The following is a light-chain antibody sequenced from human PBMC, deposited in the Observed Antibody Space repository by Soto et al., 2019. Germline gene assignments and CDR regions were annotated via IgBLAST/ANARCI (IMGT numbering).Light chain of an antibody. Sequence: DIQMTQSPSSLSASVGDRVTITCRSSQGISNYLAWYQQKPGKVPHLLIYDASALQSGVPSRFSGSGSGTDFTLTISSLQPEDIATYYCQEYNNVLFTFGPGTKVEI. CDR3: QEYNNVLFT. CDR1: QGISNY. CDR2: DAS. J-gene: IGKJ3*01. V-gene: IGKV1-27*01.